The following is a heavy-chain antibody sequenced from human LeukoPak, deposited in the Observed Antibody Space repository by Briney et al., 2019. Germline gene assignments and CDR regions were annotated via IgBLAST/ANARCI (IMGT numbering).Heavy chain of an antibody. Sequence: PGGSLRLSCAASGFTFSTYGMHWVRQAPGKGLEWVAVIAYVGSIKYYGDSVKGRFTISRDNSKNTLYLQMNSLSAEDTAVYYCAKPMVAAGYWYFDLWGRGTLVTVSS. CDR3: AKPMVAAGYWYFDL. CDR1: GFTFSTYG. J-gene: IGHJ2*01. CDR2: IAYVGSIK. V-gene: IGHV3-30*18. D-gene: IGHD2-15*01.